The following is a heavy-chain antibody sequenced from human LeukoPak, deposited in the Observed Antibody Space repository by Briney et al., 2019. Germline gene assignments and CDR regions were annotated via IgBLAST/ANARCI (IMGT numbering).Heavy chain of an antibody. Sequence: GGSLRLSCEGSGFSSSAHTMNWVRQAPGKGLEWVSSIDSTSTYIYYADSMKGRFSISRDNAKNSLYLQMSSLRAEDTAVYYCAREGQGAWYWFDLWGHGTLGTVSS. D-gene: IGHD6-19*01. CDR1: GFSSSAHT. V-gene: IGHV3-21*01. J-gene: IGHJ5*02. CDR2: IDSTSTYI. CDR3: AREGQGAWYWFDL.